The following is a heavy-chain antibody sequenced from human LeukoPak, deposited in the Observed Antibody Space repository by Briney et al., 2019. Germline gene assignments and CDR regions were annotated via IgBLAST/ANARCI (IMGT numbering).Heavy chain of an antibody. CDR3: ARDSVVVPMDV. CDR2: ISGSGGST. V-gene: IGHV3-20*04. D-gene: IGHD2-15*01. CDR1: GFTFDDYG. J-gene: IGHJ6*04. Sequence: GGSLRLSCAASGFTFDDYGMSWVRQAPGKGLEWVSAISGSGGSTYYADSVKGRFTISRDNAKNSLYLQMNSLRAEDTAVYYCARDSVVVPMDVWGKGTTVTVSS.